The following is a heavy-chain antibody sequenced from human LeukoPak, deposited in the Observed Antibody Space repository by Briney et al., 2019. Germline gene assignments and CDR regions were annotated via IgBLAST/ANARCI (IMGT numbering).Heavy chain of an antibody. V-gene: IGHV4-59*01. CDR1: GGSISHYY. CDR2: IYYSGAT. Sequence: SETLSLTCTVYGGSISHYYWSWIRQPPGKGLEWIGYIYYSGATNYNPSLKRRVTISVDTSKNQFSLKLNSVTAADTAVYYCAREDPQTKVPEGMDVWGQGTTVTVSS. J-gene: IGHJ6*02. CDR3: AREDPQTKVPEGMDV. D-gene: IGHD4/OR15-4a*01.